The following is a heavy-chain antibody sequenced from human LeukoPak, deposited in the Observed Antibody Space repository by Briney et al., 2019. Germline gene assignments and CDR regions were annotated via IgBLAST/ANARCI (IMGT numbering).Heavy chain of an antibody. D-gene: IGHD3-16*02. J-gene: IGHJ4*02. Sequence: PSETLSLTCAVYGGSFSGYYWSWIRQPPGKGLEWIGEINHSGSTNYNPSLKSRVTISVDTSKNQFSLKLSSVTAADTAVYYCARGSYDYVWGSYRPTPGFDYWGQGTLVTVSS. V-gene: IGHV4-34*01. CDR1: GGSFSGYY. CDR2: INHSGST. CDR3: ARGSYDYVWGSYRPTPGFDY.